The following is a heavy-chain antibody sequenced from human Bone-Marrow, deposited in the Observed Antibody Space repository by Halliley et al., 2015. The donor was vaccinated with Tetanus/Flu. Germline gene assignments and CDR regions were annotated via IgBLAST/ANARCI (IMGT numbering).Heavy chain of an antibody. Sequence: SLRLSCVGSGVTFSSYAMTWVRQAPGKGLEWVSEISGSGGSTYYADSVKGRFTVSRDNSKNTLYLHMNSLRAEDTATYFCAIVYSGGNAETEDAECFHHWGQGTLVTVSS. D-gene: IGHD2-15*01. CDR1: GVTFSSYA. CDR2: ISGSGGST. CDR3: AIVYSGGNAETEDAECFHH. V-gene: IGHV3-23*01. J-gene: IGHJ1*01.